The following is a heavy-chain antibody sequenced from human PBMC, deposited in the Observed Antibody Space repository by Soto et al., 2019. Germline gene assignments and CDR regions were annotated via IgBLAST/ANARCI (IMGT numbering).Heavy chain of an antibody. CDR3: ARPPPATPTTVTDGSFAY. D-gene: IGHD4-17*01. CDR2: ISYDGSNK. Sequence: GGSLRLSCAASGFTFSSYAMHWVRQAPGKGLEWVAVISYDGSNKYYADSVKGRFTISRDNSKNTLYLQMNSLRAEDTAVYYCARPPPATPTTVTDGSFAYWGQGTLVTVSS. V-gene: IGHV3-30-3*01. J-gene: IGHJ4*02. CDR1: GFTFSSYA.